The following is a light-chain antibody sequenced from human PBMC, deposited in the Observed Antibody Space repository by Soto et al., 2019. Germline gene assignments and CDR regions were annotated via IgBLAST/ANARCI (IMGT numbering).Light chain of an antibody. CDR3: QVWDSGPDHVV. CDR1: NIGSKS. V-gene: IGLV3-21*02. J-gene: IGLJ2*01. CDR2: DDS. Sequence: SYELTQPPSMSVAPGQTATITCWGNNIGSKSVQWYQQKSGQAPVLVVYDDSDRPSGIPERFSGSNSGNTATLTISRVEAEDEADYSCQVWDSGPDHVVFGGGTKLTVL.